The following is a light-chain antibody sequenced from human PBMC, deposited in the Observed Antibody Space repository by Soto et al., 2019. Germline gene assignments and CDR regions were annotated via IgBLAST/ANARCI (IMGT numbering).Light chain of an antibody. CDR1: SGHSSYA. V-gene: IGLV4-69*01. Sequence: QLVLTQSPSASASLGASVKLTCTLSSGHSSYAIAWHQQQPEKGPRYLMKLNSDGSHSKGDGIPDRFSGSSSGAERYLTIPRLQSEDEAAYYCQTWGTGIVLFGGGTKVTVL. CDR3: QTWGTGIVL. J-gene: IGLJ2*01. CDR2: LNSDGSH.